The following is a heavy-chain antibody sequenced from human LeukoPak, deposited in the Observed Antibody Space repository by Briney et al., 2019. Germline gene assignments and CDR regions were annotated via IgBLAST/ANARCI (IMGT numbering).Heavy chain of an antibody. CDR2: LYNTGST. D-gene: IGHD3-10*01. Sequence: PSETLSLTCTVSGGSVSSVSYYWNWIRQPPGKGLEWLGHLYNTGSTNYNPSLKSRVTISIDTSKNQFSLKLSSVTAADTAVYYCARARPEDYGSGSLDYWGQGTLVTVSS. CDR1: GGSVSSVSYY. CDR3: ARARPEDYGSGSLDY. V-gene: IGHV4-61*01. J-gene: IGHJ4*02.